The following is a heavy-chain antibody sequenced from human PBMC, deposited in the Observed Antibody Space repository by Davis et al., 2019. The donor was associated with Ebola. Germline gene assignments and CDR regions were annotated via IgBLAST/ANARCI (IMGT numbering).Heavy chain of an antibody. CDR1: GGSFSGYY. CDR3: ARRRGYSGYGRFDY. CDR2: INHSGST. D-gene: IGHD5-12*01. V-gene: IGHV4-34*01. Sequence: SETLSLTCAVYGGSFSGYYWSWIRQPPGKGLEWTGEINHSGSTNYNPSLKSRVTISVDTSKNQFSLKLSSVTAADTAVYYCARRRGYSGYGRFDYWGQGTLVTVSS. J-gene: IGHJ4*02.